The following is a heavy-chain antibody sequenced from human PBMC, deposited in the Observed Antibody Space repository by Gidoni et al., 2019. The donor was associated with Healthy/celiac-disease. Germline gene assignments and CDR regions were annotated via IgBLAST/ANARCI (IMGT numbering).Heavy chain of an antibody. D-gene: IGHD5-18*01. CDR2: ISSSSSYI. CDR1: GFPFSSHS. Sequence: EVQLVESGGGLVKPGGSLRPSCAASGFPFSSHSRNWVRQAPGKGLEWVSSISSSSSYIYYADSVKGRFTISRDNAKNSLYLQMNSLRAEDTAVYYCARDPFQLWSKNDAFDIWGQGTMVTVSS. J-gene: IGHJ3*02. CDR3: ARDPFQLWSKNDAFDI. V-gene: IGHV3-21*01.